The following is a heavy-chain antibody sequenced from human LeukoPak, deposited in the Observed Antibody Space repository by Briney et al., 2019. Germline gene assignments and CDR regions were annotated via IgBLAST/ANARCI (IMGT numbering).Heavy chain of an antibody. CDR3: ARRGYSSSWSSDS. J-gene: IGHJ4*02. Sequence: GGSLRLSCAASGFTVSSNYMSWVRQAPGKGLEWVSVIYSGGSTYYADSVKGRFTISRGNSKNTLYLQMNSLRAEDTAVYYCARRGYSSSWSSDSWGQGTLVTVSS. V-gene: IGHV3-66*01. D-gene: IGHD6-13*01. CDR2: IYSGGST. CDR1: GFTVSSNY.